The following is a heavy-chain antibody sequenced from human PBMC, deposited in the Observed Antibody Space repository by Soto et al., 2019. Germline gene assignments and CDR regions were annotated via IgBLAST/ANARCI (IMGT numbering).Heavy chain of an antibody. J-gene: IGHJ4*02. V-gene: IGHV3-7*01. D-gene: IGHD2-21*02. CDR2: IKPDGSAT. CDR1: GFTFGSYW. Sequence: EVQLVESGGGLVQPGGSLRLSCAVSGFTFGSYWMNWVRLIPGKGLEWVAYIKPDGSATYYVDSVKGRFTISRDNAKNSLYLKMNILRVEDTSVYYCARAGYCGPGCYYYFDYWGQGTLVTVSS. CDR3: ARAGYCGPGCYYYFDY.